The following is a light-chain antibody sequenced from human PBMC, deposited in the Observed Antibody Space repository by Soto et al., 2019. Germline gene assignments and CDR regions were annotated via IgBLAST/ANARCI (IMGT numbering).Light chain of an antibody. CDR2: GAS. V-gene: IGKV3-15*01. CDR1: QSVSSY. CDR3: QQYNNWPPWT. J-gene: IGKJ1*01. Sequence: PGETVTLSCRASQSVSSYLAWYQQKPGQAPRLLIYGASTRATGIPARFSGSGSGTEFTLTISSLQSEDFAVYYCQQYNNWPPWTFGQGTKVDIK.